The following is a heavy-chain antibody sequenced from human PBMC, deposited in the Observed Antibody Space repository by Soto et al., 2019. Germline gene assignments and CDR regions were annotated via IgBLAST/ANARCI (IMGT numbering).Heavy chain of an antibody. CDR3: AREVLWSRYFDY. Sequence: QVQLVESGGGVVHPGRSLSLSCAASGFIFSNYVMYWVRQAPGKGLEWVAVMSYDGTTKYYADSVKGRCTISRDNSKNTLYLQMNNLRPEDTGVYYCAREVLWSRYFDYWGQGTLVTVSS. CDR1: GFIFSNYV. V-gene: IGHV3-30-3*01. J-gene: IGHJ4*02. CDR2: MSYDGTTK. D-gene: IGHD2-21*01.